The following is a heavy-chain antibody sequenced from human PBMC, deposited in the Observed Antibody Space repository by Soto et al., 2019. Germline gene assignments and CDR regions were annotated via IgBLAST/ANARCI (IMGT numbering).Heavy chain of an antibody. J-gene: IGHJ4*02. V-gene: IGHV4-31*01. D-gene: IGHD4-17*01. CDR1: GGSISSGGYY. Sequence: QVQLQESGPGLVKPSQTLSLTCTVSGGSISSGGYYWSWIRQHPGKGLEWIGYIYYSGSTYYNPSLKGLVPPSVDTSKTQFSLKLSSVTAAGTAVHYCARANRATVTTTYYFDYWGPGTLVTVSS. CDR3: ARANRATVTTTYYFDY. CDR2: IYYSGST.